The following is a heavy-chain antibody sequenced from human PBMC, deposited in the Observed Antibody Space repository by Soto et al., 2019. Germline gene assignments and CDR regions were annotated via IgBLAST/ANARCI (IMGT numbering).Heavy chain of an antibody. V-gene: IGHV3-23*01. D-gene: IGHD6-19*01. Sequence: DVQLLESGGALVQPGGSLRLSCAASGFTFSSYAMAWVRQAPGKGLEWVSKIGGRDGSTDYADAVKGRFTISRDNSKNTLHLQMSSLRGEDMAVYYCAREDSGWYEADAFDMWGQGTMVTVSA. CDR3: AREDSGWYEADAFDM. CDR1: GFTFSSYA. J-gene: IGHJ3*02. CDR2: IGGRDGST.